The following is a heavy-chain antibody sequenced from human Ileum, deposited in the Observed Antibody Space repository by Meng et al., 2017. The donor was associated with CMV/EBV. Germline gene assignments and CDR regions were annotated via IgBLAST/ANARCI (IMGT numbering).Heavy chain of an antibody. CDR3: ARVLLWFGGRQYYGMDV. CDR1: GDSISSNSAA. V-gene: IGHV6-1*01. Sequence: SQTLSLTCDISGDSISSNSAAWNWIRLSPSRGLEWLGRAYYRSKWYNDYAVSVKSRITISGDTSKNQFSLQLNSVTPEDTAVYYCARVLLWFGGRQYYGMDVWGQGTTVTVSS. D-gene: IGHD3-10*01. J-gene: IGHJ6*02. CDR2: AYYRSKWYN.